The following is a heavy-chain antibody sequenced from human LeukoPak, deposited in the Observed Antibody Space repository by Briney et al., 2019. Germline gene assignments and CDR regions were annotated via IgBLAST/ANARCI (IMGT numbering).Heavy chain of an antibody. V-gene: IGHV4-34*01. D-gene: IGHD3-16*02. Sequence: SETLSLTCAVYGGSFRGHYWSWIRQSPGKGLVWLGEINESGSTNYNPSLKSRVTISVDTSKNQLSLKLNSVTAADTAVYYCARPQSYLGYYNMDVWGKGTTVTVS. J-gene: IGHJ6*03. CDR2: INESGST. CDR3: ARPQSYLGYYNMDV. CDR1: GGSFRGHY.